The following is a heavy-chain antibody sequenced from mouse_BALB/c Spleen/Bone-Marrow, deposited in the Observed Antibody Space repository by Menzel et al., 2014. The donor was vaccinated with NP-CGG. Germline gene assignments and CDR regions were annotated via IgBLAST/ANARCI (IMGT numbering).Heavy chain of an antibody. CDR2: IDPANGNT. D-gene: IGHD2-4*01. J-gene: IGHJ2*01. Sequence: EVKVVESGAEVVKPGASVKLSCTASGFNIKDTYMHWVKQRPEQGLEWIGRIDPANGNTKYDPKFQGKTTITADTSSNTAYLQLSSLTSEDTAVYYCARYDYGVYFDYWGQGTTLTVSS. CDR3: ARYDYGVYFDY. CDR1: GFNIKDTY. V-gene: IGHV14-3*02.